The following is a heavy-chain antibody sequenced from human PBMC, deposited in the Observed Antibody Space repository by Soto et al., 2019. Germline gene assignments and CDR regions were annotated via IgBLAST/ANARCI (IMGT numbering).Heavy chain of an antibody. Sequence: QVQLVQSGAEVKNPGASVKVSCEASGYTFTHYDINWVRHATGQGHEWMGWMNPNSGKTGYARKFPGRVTMTMDTSINTAYMEMRSLRSEDTAVYYCLRLPDNVDVLTLRSGYNDYWGQGTLVTVSS. J-gene: IGHJ4*02. CDR3: LRLPDNVDVLTLRSGYNDY. D-gene: IGHD3-9*01. CDR1: GYTFTHYD. CDR2: MNPNSGKT. V-gene: IGHV1-8*01.